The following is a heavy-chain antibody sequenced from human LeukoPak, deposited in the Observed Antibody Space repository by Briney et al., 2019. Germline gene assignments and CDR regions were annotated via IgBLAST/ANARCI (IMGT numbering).Heavy chain of an antibody. CDR1: GFTFSDYY. J-gene: IGHJ4*02. CDR2: ISSSGSTI. D-gene: IGHD1-26*01. CDR3: ARDQGPWRVGFDY. Sequence: KSGGSLRLSCAASGFTFSDYYMSWIRQAPGKGLEWVSYISSSGSTIYYADSVKGRFTISRDNAKNSLYLQMNSPRAEDTAVYYCARDQGPWRVGFDYWGQGTLVTVSS. V-gene: IGHV3-11*01.